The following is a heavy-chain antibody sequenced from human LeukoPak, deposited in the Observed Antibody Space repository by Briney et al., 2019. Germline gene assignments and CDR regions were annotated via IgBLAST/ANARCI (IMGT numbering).Heavy chain of an antibody. CDR2: IKQDGSEK. CDR1: GFTFISYW. Sequence: GGSLRHFCAASGFTFISYWMSWVRQAPGKGLECVANIKQDGSEKYYVDSVKGRFTISRDKAKNPLYLQMHSLRAEDTAVYYCARDPLRDIVVVPAAISVKMNCFDHWGQGTLVTVSS. D-gene: IGHD2-2*01. J-gene: IGHJ5*02. V-gene: IGHV3-7*01. CDR3: ARDPLRDIVVVPAAISVKMNCFDH.